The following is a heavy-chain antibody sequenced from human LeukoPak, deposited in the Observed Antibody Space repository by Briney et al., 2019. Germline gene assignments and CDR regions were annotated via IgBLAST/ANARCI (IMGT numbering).Heavy chain of an antibody. CDR2: IYHSGST. D-gene: IGHD3-22*01. V-gene: IGHV4-39*07. J-gene: IGHJ5*02. Sequence: PSETLSLTCTVSGGSISSNSYYWGWIRQPPGKGLEWIGSIYHSGSTYYNPSLKSRVTISVDTSKNQFSLKLSSVTAADTAVYYCAREDYYDSSGSDVDPWGQGTLVTVSS. CDR3: AREDYYDSSGSDVDP. CDR1: GGSISSNSYY.